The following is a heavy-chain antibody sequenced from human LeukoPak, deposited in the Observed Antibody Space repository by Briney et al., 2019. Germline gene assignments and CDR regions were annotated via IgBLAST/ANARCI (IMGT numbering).Heavy chain of an antibody. CDR1: GGSITSGSYY. Sequence: SETLSLTCTVSGGSITSGSYYWSWIRQPAGKGLEWIGRIYASGSINYNPSVKSRVTISVDTSKNQFSLKLSSVTAADTAVYYCARVRRAPIKYDSSGYNNWFDPWGQGTLVTVSS. CDR2: IYASGSI. V-gene: IGHV4-61*02. CDR3: ARVRRAPIKYDSSGYNNWFDP. D-gene: IGHD3-22*01. J-gene: IGHJ5*02.